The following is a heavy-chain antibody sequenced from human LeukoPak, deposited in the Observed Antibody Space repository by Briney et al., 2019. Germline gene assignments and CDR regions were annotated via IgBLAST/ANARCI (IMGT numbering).Heavy chain of an antibody. CDR1: GGSISSSSYY. Sequence: PSETLSLTCTVSGGSISSSSYYWGWIRQPPGKGLEWIGSIYYSGSTYYNPSLKSRVTISVDTSKNQFSLKLSSVTAADTAVYYCARDHYDILTGYFGRDNWFDPWGQGTLVTVSS. CDR2: IYYSGST. CDR3: ARDHYDILTGYFGRDNWFDP. D-gene: IGHD3-9*01. V-gene: IGHV4-39*07. J-gene: IGHJ5*02.